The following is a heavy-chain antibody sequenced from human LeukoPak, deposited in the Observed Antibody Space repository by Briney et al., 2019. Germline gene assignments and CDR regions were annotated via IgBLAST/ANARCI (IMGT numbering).Heavy chain of an antibody. Sequence: ASVKISCKASGYTFTGYYLHWVRQAPGQGLEWMGWISPNSDDTNYAQKFRGRVNMTRDTSISTAYMELSRLRSDDTAIYYCARGGFDYWGQGTLATVSS. J-gene: IGHJ4*02. CDR2: ISPNSDDT. CDR3: ARGGFDY. CDR1: GYTFTGYY. V-gene: IGHV1-2*02.